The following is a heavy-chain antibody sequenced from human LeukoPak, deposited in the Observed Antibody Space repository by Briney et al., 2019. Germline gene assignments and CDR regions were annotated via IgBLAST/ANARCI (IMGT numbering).Heavy chain of an antibody. V-gene: IGHV4-59*01. Sequence: SETLSLTCTVSGGSISSYYWNWIRQPPGKGLEWIGYIYYSGSTNYNPSLKSRVTISLDTSKNQFSLKLSSVTAEDTAVYYCATDLPPYYYVRGTPFDIWGQGTLVTVSS. CDR2: IYYSGST. CDR1: GGSISSYY. CDR3: ATDLPPYYYVRGTPFDI. D-gene: IGHD3-10*02. J-gene: IGHJ3*02.